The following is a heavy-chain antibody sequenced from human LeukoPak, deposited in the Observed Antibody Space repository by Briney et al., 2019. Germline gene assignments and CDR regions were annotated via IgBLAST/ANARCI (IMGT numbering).Heavy chain of an antibody. Sequence: SGTLSLTCAVYGGSFSGYYWSWIRQPPGKGLEWIGEINHSGRTIYNPSLKRRVTISGDTSKNQFSLKLRSVTAADTAVYYCARFSLTGYYLFDYWGQGTLVTVSS. CDR1: GGSFSGYY. V-gene: IGHV4-34*01. D-gene: IGHD3-9*01. CDR3: ARFSLTGYYLFDY. CDR2: INHSGRT. J-gene: IGHJ4*02.